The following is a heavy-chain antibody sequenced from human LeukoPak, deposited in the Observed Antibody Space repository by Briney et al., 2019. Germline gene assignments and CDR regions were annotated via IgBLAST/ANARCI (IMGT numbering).Heavy chain of an antibody. D-gene: IGHD6-13*01. J-gene: IGHJ4*02. CDR1: GLTFSSYW. CDR3: ARDGRIAAAGQKGY. Sequence: PGGSLRLSCAASGLTFSSYWMHWVRQAPGKGLVWVSRINSDGSSTTYADSVKGRFTISRDNAKNTLYLQMNSLRAGDTAIYYCARDGRIAAAGQKGYWGQGTLVTVSS. V-gene: IGHV3-74*01. CDR2: INSDGSST.